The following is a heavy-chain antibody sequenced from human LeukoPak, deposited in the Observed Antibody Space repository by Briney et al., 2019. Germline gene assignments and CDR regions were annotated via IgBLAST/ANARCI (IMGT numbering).Heavy chain of an antibody. CDR2: ISAYNGNT. Sequence: GASVKVSCKASGYTFTNYGISWVRQAPGQGLEWMGWISAYNGNTNYAQKLQGRVTMTTDTSTSTAYMELRSLRSDDTAVYYCARVRSSGSSSWYPADYYYYMDVWGKGTTVTISS. V-gene: IGHV1-18*01. D-gene: IGHD6-13*01. CDR1: GYTFTNYG. J-gene: IGHJ6*03. CDR3: ARVRSSGSSSWYPADYYYYMDV.